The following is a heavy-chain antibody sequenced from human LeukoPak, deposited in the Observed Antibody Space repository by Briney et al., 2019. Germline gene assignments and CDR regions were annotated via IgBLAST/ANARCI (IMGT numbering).Heavy chain of an antibody. CDR2: ISAYNGNT. J-gene: IGHJ5*02. CDR3: ARDRKDYDFWSGYPLNWFDP. V-gene: IGHV1-18*01. CDR1: GYTFTSYG. D-gene: IGHD3-3*01. Sequence: ASVKVSCKASGYTFTSYGISWVRQAPGQGLEWMGWISAYNGNTNYAQKLQGRVTMTTDTSTSTAYMELRSLRSDDTAVYYCARDRKDYDFWSGYPLNWFDPWGQGTLVTVSS.